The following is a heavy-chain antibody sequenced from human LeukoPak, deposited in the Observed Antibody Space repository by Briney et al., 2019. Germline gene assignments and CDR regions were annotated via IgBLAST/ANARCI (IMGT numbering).Heavy chain of an antibody. V-gene: IGHV3-53*01. Sequence: GGSLRLSCAASGFDFSTYAINWVRQAPGKGLEWVSVIYSGGSTYYADSVKGRFTISRDNSKNTLYLQMNSLRAEDTAVYYCARGGDYWGQGTLVTVSS. CDR2: IYSGGST. CDR3: ARGGDY. J-gene: IGHJ4*02. CDR1: GFDFSTYA.